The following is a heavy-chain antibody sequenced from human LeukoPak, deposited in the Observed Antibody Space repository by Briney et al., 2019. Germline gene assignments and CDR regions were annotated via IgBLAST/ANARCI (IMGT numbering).Heavy chain of an antibody. Sequence: SETLSLTCTVSGGSISSNYWSWIRQPPGKGLEWIGYIYYSGSTNYNPSLKSRVTISVDTSKNQFSLKLSSVTAADTAVYYCAGEVDWGQGTLVTVSS. CDR2: IYYSGST. V-gene: IGHV4-59*01. J-gene: IGHJ4*02. CDR3: AGEVD. CDR1: GGSISSNY.